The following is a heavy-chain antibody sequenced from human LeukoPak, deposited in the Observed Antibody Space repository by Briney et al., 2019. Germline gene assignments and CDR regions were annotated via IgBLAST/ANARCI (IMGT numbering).Heavy chain of an antibody. J-gene: IGHJ3*02. V-gene: IGHV1-69*04. CDR3: AREDLPPEFDYGDQEDAFDI. CDR2: IIPILGIA. CDR1: GYTFTSYG. Sequence: GASVKVSCKASGYTFTSYGISWVRQAPGQGLEWMGRIIPILGIANYAQKFQGRVTITADKSTSTAYMELSSLRSEDTAVYYCAREDLPPEFDYGDQEDAFDIWGQGTMVTVSS. D-gene: IGHD4-17*01.